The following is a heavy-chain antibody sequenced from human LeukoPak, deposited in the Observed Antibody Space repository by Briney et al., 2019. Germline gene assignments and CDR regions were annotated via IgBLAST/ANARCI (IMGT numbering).Heavy chain of an antibody. CDR1: GGSFSGYY. CDR2: INHSGST. J-gene: IGHJ4*02. V-gene: IGHV4-34*01. CDR3: ARFSLLGTVY. D-gene: IGHD7-27*01. Sequence: SETLSLTCAVYGGSFSGYYWSWIRQPPGKGLEWIGEINHSGSTNYNPSLKSRVTISVDTSKNQFSLKLSSVTVADTAVYYCARFSLLGTVYWGQGTLVTVSS.